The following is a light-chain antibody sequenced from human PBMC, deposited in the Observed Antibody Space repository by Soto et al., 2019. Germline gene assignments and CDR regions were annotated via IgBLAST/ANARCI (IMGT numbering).Light chain of an antibody. CDR1: QSISNW. Sequence: DIQMTKSPSTLSASVIDRLTITCLARQSISNWLAWYQQKPGKAPTLLIYDVSRLESGVPSRFSGSGSGTEFTLTISSLQPDDFATYYCQQYNSYSITFGQAPRLDIK. V-gene: IGKV1-5*01. CDR3: QQYNSYSIT. J-gene: IGKJ5*01. CDR2: DVS.